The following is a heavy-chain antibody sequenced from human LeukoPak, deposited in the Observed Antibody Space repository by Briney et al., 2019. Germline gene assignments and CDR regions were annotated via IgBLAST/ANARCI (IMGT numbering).Heavy chain of an antibody. CDR1: GYTFSTYD. Sequence: ASVKVSCKASGYTFSTYDIAWVRQAPGQGLEWMGWISVDNGNTNYAQNLQGRVTMTTDTSTSTAYVELRSLRSDDTAVYYCAREVVVRGVGTVDYWGQGTLVTVSS. J-gene: IGHJ4*02. V-gene: IGHV1-18*01. CDR2: ISVDNGNT. D-gene: IGHD3-10*01. CDR3: AREVVVRGVGTVDY.